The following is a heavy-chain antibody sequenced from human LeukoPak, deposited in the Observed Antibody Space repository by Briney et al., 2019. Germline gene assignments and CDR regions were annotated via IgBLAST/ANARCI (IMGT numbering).Heavy chain of an antibody. CDR2: IYYGGIS. Sequence: KPSETLSLTCTVSGGSISSYYWSWIRQPPGRGLEWIGYIYYGGISNYNRSLRSRVTISVDTSKNQFSLRLSSVTAADTAVYYCARPNSSGSYYPFDYWGQGTLVTVSS. CDR1: GGSISSYY. V-gene: IGHV4-59*01. D-gene: IGHD1-26*01. CDR3: ARPNSSGSYYPFDY. J-gene: IGHJ4*02.